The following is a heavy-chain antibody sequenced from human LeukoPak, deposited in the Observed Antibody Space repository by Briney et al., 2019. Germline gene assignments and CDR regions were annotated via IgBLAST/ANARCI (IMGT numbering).Heavy chain of an antibody. CDR3: ARVNWSGYDFRGAFDI. D-gene: IGHD5-12*01. CDR1: GGSISSYY. J-gene: IGHJ3*02. V-gene: IGHV4-59*01. CDR2: ICYSGST. Sequence: PSETLSLTCTVSGGSISSYYWSWIRQPPGKGLEWIGYICYSGSTNYNPSLKSRVTISVDTSKNQFSLKLSSVTAADTAVYYCARVNWSGYDFRGAFDIWGQGTMVTVSS.